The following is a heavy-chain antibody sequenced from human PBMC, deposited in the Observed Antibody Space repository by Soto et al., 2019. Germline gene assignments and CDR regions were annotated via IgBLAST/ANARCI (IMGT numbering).Heavy chain of an antibody. Sequence: GASVNVSCKSSGYTFTSYYIHWVRQAPGQGLEWMGIINPSGGSTSYAQKFQGRVTMTRDTSTSTLYMELSSLRSEDTAVYYCARGDYYYDSSGYYAGYWGQGTLVTV. V-gene: IGHV1-46*01. J-gene: IGHJ4*02. CDR3: ARGDYYYDSSGYYAGY. D-gene: IGHD3-22*01. CDR2: INPSGGST. CDR1: GYTFTSYY.